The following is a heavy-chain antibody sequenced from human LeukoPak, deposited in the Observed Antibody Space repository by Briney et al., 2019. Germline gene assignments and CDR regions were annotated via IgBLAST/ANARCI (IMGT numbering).Heavy chain of an antibody. CDR1: GFTFSSYS. Sequence: GGSLRLSCAASGFTFSSYSMNWVRQALGKGLEWVSSISSSSSYIYYADSVRGRFTISRDNAKNSLYLQMNSLRAEDTAVYYCARGEALLLFDYWGQGTLVTVSS. J-gene: IGHJ4*02. CDR2: ISSSSSYI. CDR3: ARGEALLLFDY. V-gene: IGHV3-21*01. D-gene: IGHD1-26*01.